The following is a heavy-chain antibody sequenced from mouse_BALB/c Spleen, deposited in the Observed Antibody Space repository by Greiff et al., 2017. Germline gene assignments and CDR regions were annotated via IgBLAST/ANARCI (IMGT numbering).Heavy chain of an antibody. V-gene: IGHV2-2*02. CDR3: ATPMVTSYYYAMDY. CDR1: GFSLTSYG. D-gene: IGHD2-1*01. J-gene: IGHJ4*01. CDR2: IWSGGST. Sequence: VQLQQSGPGLVQPSQSLSITCTVSGFSLTSYGVHWVRQSPGKGLEWLGVIWSGGSTDYNAAFISRLSISKDNSKSQVFFKMNSLQANDTAIYYCATPMVTSYYYAMDYWGQGTSVTVSS.